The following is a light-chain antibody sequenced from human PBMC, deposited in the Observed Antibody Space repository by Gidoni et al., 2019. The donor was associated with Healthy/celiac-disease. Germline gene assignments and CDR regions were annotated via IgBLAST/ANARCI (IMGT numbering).Light chain of an antibody. V-gene: IGLV4-69*01. CDR3: QTWGTGIRV. Sequence: QLVLTQSPSASASLGASVKLPCTLSSGHSSYAIAWHQQQPEKGLRYLMKLNSDGSHSKGDGIPDRFSGSSSGAERYLTISSLQSEDEADYYCQTWGTGIRVFGGGTKLTVL. J-gene: IGLJ2*01. CDR1: SGHSSYA. CDR2: LNSDGSH.